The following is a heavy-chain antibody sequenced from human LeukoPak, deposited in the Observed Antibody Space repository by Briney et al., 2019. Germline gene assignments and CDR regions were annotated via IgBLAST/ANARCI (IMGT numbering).Heavy chain of an antibody. CDR1: GFTVSSNY. CDR3: ARDLLDYDILTGYYY. V-gene: IGHV3-53*01. CDR2: IYSGGST. J-gene: IGHJ4*02. Sequence: GGSLRLSCAASGFTVSSNYMSWVRQAPGKGLEWVSVIYSGGSTYYADSVKGRFTISRDNSKNTLYLQMNSLRAEDTAVYYCARDLLDYDILTGYYYWGQGTLVTVSS. D-gene: IGHD3-9*01.